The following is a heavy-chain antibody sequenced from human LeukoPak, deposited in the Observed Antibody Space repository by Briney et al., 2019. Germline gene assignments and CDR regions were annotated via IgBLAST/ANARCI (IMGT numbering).Heavy chain of an antibody. J-gene: IGHJ4*02. D-gene: IGHD6-13*01. V-gene: IGHV3-23*01. CDR1: GFTFSSYA. Sequence: GGSLRLSCAASGFTFSSYAMSWVRQAPGKGLEWVSAISGSGGSTYYADSVKGRFTISRDNSKNTLYLQMNSLRAEDTAVYYCALLPQQLVLAYWGQGTLVTVSS. CDR3: ALLPQQLVLAY. CDR2: ISGSGGST.